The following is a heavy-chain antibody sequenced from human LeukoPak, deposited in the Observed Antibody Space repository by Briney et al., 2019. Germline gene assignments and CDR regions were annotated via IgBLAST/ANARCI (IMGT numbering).Heavy chain of an antibody. CDR2: IIPIFGTA. CDR3: ATFPYGSGSYCFDY. V-gene: IGHV1-69*13. D-gene: IGHD3-10*01. J-gene: IGHJ4*02. Sequence: ASVKVSCKASGGTFSSYAISWVRQAPGQGLEWMGGIIPIFGTANYAQKFQGRVTITADESTSTAYMELSSLRSEDTAVYYCATFPYGSGSYCFDYWGQGTLVTVSS. CDR1: GGTFSSYA.